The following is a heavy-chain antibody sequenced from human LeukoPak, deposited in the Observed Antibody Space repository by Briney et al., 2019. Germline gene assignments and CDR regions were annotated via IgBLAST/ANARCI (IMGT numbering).Heavy chain of an antibody. CDR2: MNAKSGHT. Sequence: ASVKVTCKASGYTFTSYHIDWVRQAPGQGPEWMGWMNAKSGHTGYAQNLEGRVTMTRDTSTNTAYMELRGLRSEDTAVYFCARGMFDNSGHYYYFYYALDVWGQGTTVTVSS. J-gene: IGHJ6*02. CDR3: ARGMFDNSGHYYYFYYALDV. CDR1: GYTFTSYH. D-gene: IGHD3-22*01. V-gene: IGHV1-8*01.